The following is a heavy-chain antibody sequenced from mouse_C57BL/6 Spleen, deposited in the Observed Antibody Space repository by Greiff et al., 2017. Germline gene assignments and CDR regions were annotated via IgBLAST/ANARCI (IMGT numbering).Heavy chain of an antibody. J-gene: IGHJ3*01. D-gene: IGHD2-14*01. CDR2: IYPSDSET. CDR3: ARQAGGYFDY. Sequence: QVQLKQPGAELVRPGSSVKLSCKASGYTFTSYWMDWVKQRPGQGLEWIGNIYPSDSETHYNQKFKDKATLTVDKSSSTAYMQLSSLTSEDSAVYYCARQAGGYFDYWGQGTLVTVSA. CDR1: GYTFTSYW. V-gene: IGHV1-61*01.